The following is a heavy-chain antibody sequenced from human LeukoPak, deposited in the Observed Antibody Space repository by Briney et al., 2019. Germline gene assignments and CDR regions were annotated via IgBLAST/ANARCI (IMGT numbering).Heavy chain of an antibody. J-gene: IGHJ6*02. CDR1: GGSISSYY. D-gene: IGHD3-22*01. CDR2: IYYSGST. Sequence: SETLSLTCTVSGGSISSYYWSWIRQPPGKGLEWIGYIYYSGSTNYNPSLKSRVTISVDTSKHQFSLKLSSVTAADTAVYYCARFTYYYDSSGYPTRPIYYYGMDVWGQGTTVTVSS. V-gene: IGHV4-59*08. CDR3: ARFTYYYDSSGYPTRPIYYYGMDV.